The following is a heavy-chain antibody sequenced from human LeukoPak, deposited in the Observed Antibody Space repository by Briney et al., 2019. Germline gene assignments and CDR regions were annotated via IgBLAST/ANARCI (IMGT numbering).Heavy chain of an antibody. V-gene: IGHV1-2*02. CDR1: GSTFTDYH. Sequence: ASVKVSCKASGSTFTDYHVHWVRQAPGQGLEWMGWINPDSGGTKYQGRATMTRDTSISTVYMELSSLASDDTAVFYCARGPSPGYASGWNTYFDPWGQGTLVTVSS. J-gene: IGHJ5*02. D-gene: IGHD6-19*01. CDR3: ARGPSPGYASGWNTYFDP. CDR2: INPDSGGT.